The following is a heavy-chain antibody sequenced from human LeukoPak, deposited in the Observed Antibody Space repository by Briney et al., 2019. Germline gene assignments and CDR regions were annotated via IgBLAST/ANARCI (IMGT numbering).Heavy chain of an antibody. D-gene: IGHD1-14*01. CDR2: IYTSGST. V-gene: IGHV4-4*07. CDR1: GGSINNYY. J-gene: IGHJ5*02. CDR3: ARTTRLYNRFDP. Sequence: PSETLSLTCTVSGGSINNYYWSWIRRPAGKGLEWIGRIYTSGSTNYNPSLKSRVTMSVDTSKNQFSLKLSSVTAADTAVYYRARTTRLYNRFDPWGQGALVTVSS.